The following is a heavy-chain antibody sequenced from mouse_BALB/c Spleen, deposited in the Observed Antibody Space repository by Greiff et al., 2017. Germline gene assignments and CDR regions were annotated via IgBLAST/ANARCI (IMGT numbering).Heavy chain of an antibody. Sequence: EVQLQESGGGLVKPGGSLKLSCAASGFTFSSYAMSWVRQSPEKRLEWVAEISSGGSYTYYPDTVTGRFTISRDNAKNTLYLQMSSLKSEDTAMYYCARRERDYGNYFDYWGQGTTLTVSS. CDR3: ARRERDYGNYFDY. D-gene: IGHD2-1*01. CDR1: GFTFSSYA. V-gene: IGHV5-9-4*01. J-gene: IGHJ2*01. CDR2: ISSGGSYT.